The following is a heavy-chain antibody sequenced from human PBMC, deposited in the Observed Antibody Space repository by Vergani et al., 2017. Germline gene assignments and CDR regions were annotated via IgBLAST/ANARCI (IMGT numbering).Heavy chain of an antibody. CDR1: GFTFSSYA. CDR3: ARGNGTSGGAAAFDY. Sequence: QVQLVESGGGVVQPGRSLRLSCAASGFTFSSYAMHWVRQAPGKGLEWVAVISYDGSNKYYADSVKGRFTISRDNSKNTLYLQMNSLRAEDTAVYYCARGNGTSGGAAAFDYWGQGTLVTVSS. V-gene: IGHV3-30-3*01. CDR2: ISYDGSNK. D-gene: IGHD6-25*01. J-gene: IGHJ4*02.